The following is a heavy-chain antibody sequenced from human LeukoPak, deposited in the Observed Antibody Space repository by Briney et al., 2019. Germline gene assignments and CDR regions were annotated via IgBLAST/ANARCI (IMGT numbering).Heavy chain of an antibody. D-gene: IGHD6-19*01. CDR2: MNPNSGNT. Sequence: ASVKVSCKASGYTFTTYDINWVRQATGQGLEWMGWMNPNSGNTGYAQKFQGRVTMTRNTSMSTAYMELNSLRSDDTAVYYCAREGYGSSGWYAFDIWGQGTMVTVSS. J-gene: IGHJ3*02. CDR3: AREGYGSSGWYAFDI. V-gene: IGHV1-8*01. CDR1: GYTFTTYD.